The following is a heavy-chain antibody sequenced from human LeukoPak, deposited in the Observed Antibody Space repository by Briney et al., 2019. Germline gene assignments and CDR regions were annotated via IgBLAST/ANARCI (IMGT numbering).Heavy chain of an antibody. J-gene: IGHJ6*03. CDR1: GGSISSGSYY. Sequence: PSQTLSLTCTVSGGSISSGSYYWSWIRQPPGKGLEWIGSIYYSGSTYYNPSLKSRVTISVDTSKNQFSLKLSSVTAADTAVYYCASQSVAGTGYYYYYYYMDVWGKGTTVTISS. V-gene: IGHV4-39*01. CDR3: ASQSVAGTGYYYYYYYMDV. D-gene: IGHD6-19*01. CDR2: IYYSGST.